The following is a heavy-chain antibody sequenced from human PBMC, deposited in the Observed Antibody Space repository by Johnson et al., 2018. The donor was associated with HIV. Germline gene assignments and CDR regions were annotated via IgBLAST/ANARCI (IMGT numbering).Heavy chain of an antibody. CDR2: VLYDGRKK. D-gene: IGHD1-14*01. Sequence: QVQLVESGGGVVQPGESLRLSCAASGFTFSRYALHWVRQAPGKGLEWVALVLYDGRKKYYVESVQGRFNISRDNSKNTLHLQMNSLRTEDTALYYCAKDQGGTYNLGAFDSWGQGTMVTVSS. J-gene: IGHJ3*01. CDR3: AKDQGGTYNLGAFDS. CDR1: GFTFSRYA. V-gene: IGHV3-30*02.